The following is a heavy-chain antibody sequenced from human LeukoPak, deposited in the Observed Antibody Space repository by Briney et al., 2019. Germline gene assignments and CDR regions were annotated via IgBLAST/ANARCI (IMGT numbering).Heavy chain of an antibody. CDR1: SGSISSSSYY. D-gene: IGHD6-25*01. V-gene: IGHV4-39*07. Sequence: SETLSLTCTVSSGSISSSSYYWGWIRQPPGKGLEWIGSIYYSGSTYYNPSLKSRVTISVDTSKNQFSLKLSSVTAADTAVYYCARDGRIAAHFDYWGQGTLVTVSS. CDR2: IYYSGST. CDR3: ARDGRIAAHFDY. J-gene: IGHJ4*02.